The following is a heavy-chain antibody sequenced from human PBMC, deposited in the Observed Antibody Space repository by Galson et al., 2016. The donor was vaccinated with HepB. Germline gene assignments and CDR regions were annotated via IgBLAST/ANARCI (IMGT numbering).Heavy chain of an antibody. CDR3: ARHHAGWFDH. D-gene: IGHD1-14*01. CDR2: IYYNVRA. CDR1: GAPISEYY. J-gene: IGHJ5*02. V-gene: IGHV4-59*01. Sequence: SETLSLTCAVSGAPISEYYWSWIRQTPGKGLEWIGYIYYNVRATYNPPLRSRVTLSVDTSKNQLSLNLKSVSAADTAVYYCARHHAGWFDHWGLGTLVTVSS.